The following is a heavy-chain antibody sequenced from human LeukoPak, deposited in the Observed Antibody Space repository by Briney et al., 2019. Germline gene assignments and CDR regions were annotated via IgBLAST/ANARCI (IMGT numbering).Heavy chain of an antibody. CDR3: ARVTKYGGNAFDI. V-gene: IGHV4-59*08. D-gene: IGHD3-10*02. Sequence: SETLSLTCTVSGGSISSYYWSWIRQPPGKGLEWIGYIYYSGSTNYNPSLKSRVTISVDTSKNQFSLKLSSVTAADTAVYYCARVTKYGGNAFDIWGQGTMVTVSS. CDR2: IYYSGST. CDR1: GGSISSYY. J-gene: IGHJ3*02.